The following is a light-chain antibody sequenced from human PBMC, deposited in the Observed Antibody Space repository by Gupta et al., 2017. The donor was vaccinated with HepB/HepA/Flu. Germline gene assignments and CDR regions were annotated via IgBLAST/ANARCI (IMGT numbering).Light chain of an antibody. V-gene: IGKV3-20*01. J-gene: IGKJ1*01. CDR1: QSVSNSY. CDR3: QQYGHSPRT. Sequence: IVFTQSPDTLSLSPGERVTLPCRASQSVSNSYLAWYQHKPGQAPRLLIYVTSIRVTGIPDRFSGSGSGTDFTLNISRLEPEDFAVYYCQQYGHSPRTFGQGTKVEIK. CDR2: VTS.